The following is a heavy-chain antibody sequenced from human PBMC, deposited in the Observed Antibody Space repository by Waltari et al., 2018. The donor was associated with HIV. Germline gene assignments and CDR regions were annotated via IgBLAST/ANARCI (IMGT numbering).Heavy chain of an antibody. CDR1: GDSVDTTTFF. V-gene: IGHV4-39*01. D-gene: IGHD2-2*01. CDR3: VRHAAQYAVEPGRTGWYLAGYFQP. CDR2: GLISEKI. Sequence: QVQLQESGPGLVKPSETLSLACVVSGDSVDTTTFFWGWIRQSPGGGVVWVGSGLISEKIRSSPSLTCRVTISVDASKNEVSLSLASVTVADTAVYYCVRHAAQYAVEPGRTGWYLAGYFQPWGQGTLVIVSS. J-gene: IGHJ1*01.